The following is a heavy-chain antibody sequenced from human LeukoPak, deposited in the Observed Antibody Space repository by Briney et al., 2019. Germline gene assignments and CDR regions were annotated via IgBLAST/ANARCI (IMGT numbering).Heavy chain of an antibody. CDR3: AKDSSSGTYFDY. Sequence: GRSLRLSCAVSGFTFSTYDMSWVRHAPGKGLEWVSAISGSVGSTYYADSVKGRFTISRDNSKNTLYLQLKSLRAEDTAVYYCAKDSSSGTYFDYWGQGTLVTVSS. D-gene: IGHD1-26*01. J-gene: IGHJ4*02. V-gene: IGHV3-23*01. CDR1: GFTFSTYD. CDR2: ISGSVGST.